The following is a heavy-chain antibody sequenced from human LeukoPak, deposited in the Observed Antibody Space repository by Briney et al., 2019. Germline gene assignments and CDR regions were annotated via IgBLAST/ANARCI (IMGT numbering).Heavy chain of an antibody. D-gene: IGHD1-26*01. Sequence: SLTLSCAASGVTFSSDNMNWVRKAQGKGLEWVSSISSSSSYIYYADSVKGRFTISRDNSKNTLYLQMSSLRAEDTAVYYCVKGGRWVGATVWSDIWGQGTMVTVSS. CDR2: ISSSSSYI. CDR1: GVTFSSDN. J-gene: IGHJ3*02. CDR3: VKGGRWVGATVWSDI. V-gene: IGHV3-21*01.